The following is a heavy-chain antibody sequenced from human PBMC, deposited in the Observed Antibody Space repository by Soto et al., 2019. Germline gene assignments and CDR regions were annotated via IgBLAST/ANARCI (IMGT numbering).Heavy chain of an antibody. CDR3: ARGYGSGWKN. D-gene: IGHD6-19*01. V-gene: IGHV4-34*01. J-gene: IGHJ1*01. CDR2: INHSGST. Sequence: SETLSLTCAVYGGSFSGYYWSWIRQPPGKGLEWIGEINHSGSTNYNPSLKSRVTISVDTSKNQFSLKLSSVTAAGTAVYYCARGYGSGWKNWGQGTLVAVSS. CDR1: GGSFSGYY.